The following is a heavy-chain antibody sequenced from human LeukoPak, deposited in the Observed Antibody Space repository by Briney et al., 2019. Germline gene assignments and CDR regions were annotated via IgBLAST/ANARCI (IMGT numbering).Heavy chain of an antibody. V-gene: IGHV3-23*01. D-gene: IGHD3-16*01. CDR3: AKDQGIWGSCFDY. CDR1: GFTFSGYA. Sequence: GGSLRLSCAASGFTFSGYAMSWVRQAPGKGLEWVSAISGSGGSTYYADSVKGRFTISRDNSKNTLYLQMNSLRAEDTAVYYCAKDQGIWGSCFDYWGQGTLVTVSS. J-gene: IGHJ4*02. CDR2: ISGSGGST.